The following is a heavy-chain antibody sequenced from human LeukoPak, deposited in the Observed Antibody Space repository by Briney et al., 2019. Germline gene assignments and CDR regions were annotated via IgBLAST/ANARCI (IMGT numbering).Heavy chain of an antibody. V-gene: IGHV3-23*01. Sequence: GGSLRLSCAASGFTFSNYAMSWVRQAPGKGLEWVSAISGSGDNTYYADSVKGRLTVSRDNSKNTLYVQMNSLRAEDTAVYYCAKDSGIAVAGRSGYWGQGTLVTVSS. CDR2: ISGSGDNT. CDR3: AKDSGIAVAGRSGY. D-gene: IGHD6-19*01. CDR1: GFTFSNYA. J-gene: IGHJ4*02.